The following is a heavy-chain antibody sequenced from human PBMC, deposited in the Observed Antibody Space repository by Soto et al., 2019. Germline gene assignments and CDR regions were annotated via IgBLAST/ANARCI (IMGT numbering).Heavy chain of an antibody. V-gene: IGHV5-51*01. D-gene: IGHD1-26*01. CDR1: GYSFTSNW. Sequence: NTPGESLKISCKGSGYSFTSNWIGWVRQMPGKGLEWMGVIYPGDSDTKYSPSFQGQVTISADKSISTAYLQWSSLKASDTAVYYCVRRGISIVIPPWEWGQGTLVTVS. J-gene: IGHJ4*02. CDR3: VRRGISIVIPPWE. CDR2: IYPGDSDT.